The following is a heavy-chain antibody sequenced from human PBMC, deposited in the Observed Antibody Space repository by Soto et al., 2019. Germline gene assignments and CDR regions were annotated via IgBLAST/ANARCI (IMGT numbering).Heavy chain of an antibody. V-gene: IGHV1-24*01. J-gene: IGHJ3*02. D-gene: IGHD6-13*01. Sequence: ASVKVSCKVSGYTLTELSMHWVRQAPGKGLEWMGGFDPEDGETIYAQKFQGRVTMTEDTSTDTAYMELSSLRSEDTAVYYCATPPPGQQLVRGAFDIWGQGXMVTV. CDR3: ATPPPGQQLVRGAFDI. CDR2: FDPEDGET. CDR1: GYTLTELS.